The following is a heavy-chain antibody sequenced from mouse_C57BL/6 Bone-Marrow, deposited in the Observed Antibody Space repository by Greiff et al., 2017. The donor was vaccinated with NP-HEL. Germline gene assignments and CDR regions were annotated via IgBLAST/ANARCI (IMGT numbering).Heavy chain of an antibody. D-gene: IGHD1-1*01. CDR3: ASLYYGSSLAWFAY. V-gene: IGHV7-3*01. Sequence: EVKLVESGGGLVQPGGSLSLSCAASGFTFTDYYMSWVRQPPGKALEWLGFIRNKANGYTTEYSASVKGRFTISRDNSQSILYLQMNALRAEDSATYYCASLYYGSSLAWFAYWGQGTLVTVSA. J-gene: IGHJ3*01. CDR1: GFTFTDYY. CDR2: IRNKANGYTT.